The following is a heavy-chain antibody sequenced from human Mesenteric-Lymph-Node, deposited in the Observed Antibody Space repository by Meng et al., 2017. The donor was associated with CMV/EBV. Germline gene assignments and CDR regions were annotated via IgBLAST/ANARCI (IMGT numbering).Heavy chain of an antibody. CDR2: IFYSGST. CDR1: SSGYY. CDR3: ARSPRGGSSWYFFPRYFDY. Sequence: SSGYYWGWIRQPPGQGLEWIGSIFYSGSTFYNPSLKSRVTISVDTSKNQFSLKLSSVTAADTAVYYCARSPRGGSSWYFFPRYFDYWGQGTLVTVSS. V-gene: IGHV4-39*01. J-gene: IGHJ4*02. D-gene: IGHD6-13*01.